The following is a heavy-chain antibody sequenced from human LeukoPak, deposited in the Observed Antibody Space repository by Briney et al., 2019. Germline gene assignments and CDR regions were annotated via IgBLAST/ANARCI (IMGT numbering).Heavy chain of an antibody. J-gene: IGHJ6*03. D-gene: IGHD2-2*01. CDR3: ARVGCSTSCYGFGYFYYYMDV. CDR2: IPYDGSSQ. V-gene: IGHV3-30*03. Sequence: GRSLRLSCAASGFTFSTYGMHWVRQAPGKGLEWVAVIPYDGSSQYYADSVKGRFTVSSDNSKNTLYLQMNSLRAEDTAVYYCARVGCSTSCYGFGYFYYYMDVWGKGTTVTVSS. CDR1: GFTFSTYG.